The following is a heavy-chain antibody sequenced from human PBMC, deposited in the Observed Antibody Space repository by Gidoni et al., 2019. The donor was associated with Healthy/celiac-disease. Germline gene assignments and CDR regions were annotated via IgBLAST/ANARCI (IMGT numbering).Heavy chain of an antibody. Sequence: QVQLVQSGAEVKKPGSSVKVSCKASGVPFRRYAISWVRQAPGQVLEWMGGIIPIFGTANYAQKFQGRVTITADESTSTAYMELSSLRSEDTAVYYCARGEQGYSSSSSSYYYYGMDVWGQGTTVTVSS. J-gene: IGHJ6*02. CDR2: IIPIFGTA. D-gene: IGHD6-6*01. CDR1: GVPFRRYA. V-gene: IGHV1-69*01. CDR3: ARGEQGYSSSSSSYYYYGMDV.